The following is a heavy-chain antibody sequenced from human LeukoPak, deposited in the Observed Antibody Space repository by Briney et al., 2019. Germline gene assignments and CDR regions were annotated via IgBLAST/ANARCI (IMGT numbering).Heavy chain of an antibody. Sequence: ASVKVSCKASGYTFTSYYMHWVRQAPGQGLEWMGIINPSGGSTSYAQKFQGRVTMTRDTSTSTVYMELSSLRSEDTAVYHCARTLYSSSWYYYFQHWGQGTLVTVSS. CDR2: INPSGGST. D-gene: IGHD6-13*01. J-gene: IGHJ1*01. V-gene: IGHV1-46*01. CDR3: ARTLYSSSWYYYFQH. CDR1: GYTFTSYY.